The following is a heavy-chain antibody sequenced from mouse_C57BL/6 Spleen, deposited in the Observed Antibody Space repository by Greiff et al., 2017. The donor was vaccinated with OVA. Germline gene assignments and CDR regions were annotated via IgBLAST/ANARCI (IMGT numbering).Heavy chain of an antibody. CDR2: ILPGSGGT. Sequence: QVQLQQSGAELMKPGASVKLSCKATGYTFTGYWIEWVKQRPGHGLEWIGEILPGSGGTNYNEKFKGKATFTADTSSNTAYMQLSSLTTEDSAIYYCARTMMGRVFAYWGQGTLVTVSA. CDR1: GYTFTGYW. D-gene: IGHD2-3*01. V-gene: IGHV1-9*01. CDR3: ARTMMGRVFAY. J-gene: IGHJ3*01.